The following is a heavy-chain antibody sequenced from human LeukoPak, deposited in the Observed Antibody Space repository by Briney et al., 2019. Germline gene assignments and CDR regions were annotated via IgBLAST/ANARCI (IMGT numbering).Heavy chain of an antibody. Sequence: PGGSLRLSCAASGFTFSGYSMNWVRQAPGKGLEWVSSISSSSSYIYYADSVKGRFTISRDNAKNSLYLQMNSLRAEDTAVYYCARGVVVVPAAIWWFDPWGQGTLVTVSS. CDR3: ARGVVVVPAAIWWFDP. CDR1: GFTFSGYS. V-gene: IGHV3-21*01. J-gene: IGHJ5*02. CDR2: ISSSSSYI. D-gene: IGHD2-2*01.